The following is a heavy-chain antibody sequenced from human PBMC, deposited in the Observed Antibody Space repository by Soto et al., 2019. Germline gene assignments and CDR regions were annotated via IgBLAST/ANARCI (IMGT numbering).Heavy chain of an antibody. CDR2: ISYDANNK. Sequence: QVQLVESGGGVVQPGRSLRLSCAASVFTFSSYGMHWVRQAPGKGLEWLAVISYDANNKYYADFVKGRFSISRDNSKNTLYLQMDSLRAEDTALYYCAKAYAVPAATASFDYWGQGTLVTVSS. J-gene: IGHJ4*02. D-gene: IGHD2-2*01. CDR3: AKAYAVPAATASFDY. CDR1: VFTFSSYG. V-gene: IGHV3-30*18.